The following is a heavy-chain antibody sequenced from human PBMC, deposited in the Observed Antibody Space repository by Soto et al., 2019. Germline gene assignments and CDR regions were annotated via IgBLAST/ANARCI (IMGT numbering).Heavy chain of an antibody. CDR1: GGTFSSYA. CDR2: IIPIFGTA. Sequence: QVQLVQSGAEVKKPGSSVKVSCKASGGTFSSYAISWVRQAPGQGLEWMGGIIPIFGTANYAQKFQGRVTITADESTSTAYMELSSLRSEDTAVYYCARRTAARPEYSYYYGMDVWGQGTTVTVSS. D-gene: IGHD6-6*01. CDR3: ARRTAARPEYSYYYGMDV. J-gene: IGHJ6*02. V-gene: IGHV1-69*01.